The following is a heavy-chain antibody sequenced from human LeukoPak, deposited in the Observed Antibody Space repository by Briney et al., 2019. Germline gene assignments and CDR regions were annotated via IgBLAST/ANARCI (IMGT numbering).Heavy chain of an antibody. J-gene: IGHJ4*02. CDR1: GYTFTSYY. CDR2: INPSGGST. Sequence: GASVKVSCKASGYTFTSYYMHWVRQAPGQGLEWMGIINPSGGSTSYAQKFQGRVTMTRDTSTSTVHMELSSLRSEDTSVYYCARADIVVVPAATLRYWGQGTLVTVSS. D-gene: IGHD2-2*01. V-gene: IGHV1-46*03. CDR3: ARADIVVVPAATLRY.